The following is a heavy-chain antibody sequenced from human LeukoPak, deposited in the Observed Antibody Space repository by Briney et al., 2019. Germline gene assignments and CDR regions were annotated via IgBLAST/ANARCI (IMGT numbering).Heavy chain of an antibody. CDR1: GFTFSYYE. J-gene: IGHJ4*02. Sequence: SGGSLRLSCAASGFTFSYYEMNWVRQAPGKGLEWISYISGSGETRSYADSVRGRFTISRDNSKNTLYLQMNSLRAEDTAVYYCARGGPREYYDSSDYSRLDYWGQGALVTVSS. CDR2: ISGSGETR. CDR3: ARGGPREYYDSSDYSRLDY. D-gene: IGHD3-22*01. V-gene: IGHV3-48*01.